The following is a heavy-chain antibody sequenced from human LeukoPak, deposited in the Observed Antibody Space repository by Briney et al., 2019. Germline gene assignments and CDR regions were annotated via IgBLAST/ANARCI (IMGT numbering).Heavy chain of an antibody. V-gene: IGHV3-7*01. CDR3: ARGADIVLMFGNFDY. D-gene: IGHD2-8*01. CDR2: IKQDGSEK. Sequence: PGGSLRLSCAASGFTFSSYWMSWVRQAPGKGLEWVANIKQDGSEKYYVDSVKGRFTISRDNAKNSLYLQMNSLRAEDTAVYYCARGADIVLMFGNFDYWGQGTLVTVSS. CDR1: GFTFSSYW. J-gene: IGHJ4*02.